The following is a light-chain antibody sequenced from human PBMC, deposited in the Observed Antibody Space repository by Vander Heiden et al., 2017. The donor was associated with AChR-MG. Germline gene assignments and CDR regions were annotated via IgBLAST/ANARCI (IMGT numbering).Light chain of an antibody. CDR1: QSVSSY. CDR2: AAS. CDR3: QQSYSTPWT. V-gene: IGKV1-39*01. J-gene: IGKJ1*01. Sequence: DIQMTQSPSSLSASVGDRVTITCRASQSVSSYLNWYQQKTGKVPKLLIYAASSLQSGVPSRFSGSGSGTDFTLTISSLQPEDFATYSCQQSYSTPWTFGQGTKVEIK.